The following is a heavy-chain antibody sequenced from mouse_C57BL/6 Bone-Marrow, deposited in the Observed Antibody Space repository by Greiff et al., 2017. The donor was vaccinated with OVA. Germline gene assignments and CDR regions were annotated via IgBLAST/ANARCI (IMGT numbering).Heavy chain of an antibody. Sequence: QVQLQQSGAELVRPGASVKLSCKASGYTFTDYYINWVKQRPGKGLEWIARIYPGSGNTYYNEKFKGKATLTAEKSSSTAYMQLSSLTSEDSAVSFCAGGQLRLRWPFFDYWGQGTTLTVSS. V-gene: IGHV1-76*01. CDR2: IYPGSGNT. CDR3: AGGQLRLRWPFFDY. D-gene: IGHD3-2*02. J-gene: IGHJ2*01. CDR1: GYTFTDYY.